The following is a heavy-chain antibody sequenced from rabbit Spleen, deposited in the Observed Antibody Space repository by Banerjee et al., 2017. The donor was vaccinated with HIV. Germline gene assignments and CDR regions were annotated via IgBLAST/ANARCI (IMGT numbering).Heavy chain of an antibody. CDR3: ARNYVNAFDP. V-gene: IGHV1S40*01. CDR1: GFDFSRGYD. J-gene: IGHJ2*01. D-gene: IGHD1-1*01. Sequence: VESGGGLVKPGASLTLTCKASGFDFSRGYDMCWVRQAPGKGLEWIACIDTNDGDTDYANWPKGRFTISKTSSTTVTLQMTSLTAADTATYLCARNYVNAFDPWGPGTLVTVS. CDR2: IDTNDGDT.